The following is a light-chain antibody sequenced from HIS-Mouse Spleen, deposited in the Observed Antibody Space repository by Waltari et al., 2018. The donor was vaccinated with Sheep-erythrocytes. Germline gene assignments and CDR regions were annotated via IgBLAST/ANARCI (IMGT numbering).Light chain of an antibody. J-gene: IGLJ2*01. CDR2: QDS. V-gene: IGLV3-1*01. Sequence: SYELTKPPSVSVSPGQTASITCPGDKLGDKYACWYQQKPGQSPVLVIYQDSKRPAGIPERFSGSNSGNTATLTISGTQAMDEADYYYQAWDSSTVVFGGGTKLTVL. CDR3: QAWDSSTVV. CDR1: KLGDKY.